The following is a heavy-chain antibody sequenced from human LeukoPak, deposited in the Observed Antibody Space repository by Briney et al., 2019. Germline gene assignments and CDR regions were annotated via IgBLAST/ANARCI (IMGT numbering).Heavy chain of an antibody. CDR3: ARGRGIAL. CDR2: MVDDGNKK. J-gene: IGHJ4*02. Sequence: GESLRLSCAASGFTCDNYWMNCVPHAPGKGVEWVANMVDDGNKKNYVDSVKVRFTISRDNVKSSLYLQMNSLRVDDTAVYYCARGRGIALWGQGTLVTVS. V-gene: IGHV3-7*01. D-gene: IGHD6-13*01. CDR1: GFTCDNYW.